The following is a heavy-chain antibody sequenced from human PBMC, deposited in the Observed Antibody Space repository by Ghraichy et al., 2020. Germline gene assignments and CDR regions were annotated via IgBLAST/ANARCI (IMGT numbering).Heavy chain of an antibody. CDR2: VNPNSGGT. D-gene: IGHD1-14*01. CDR1: GYTFTDYY. Sequence: ASVKVSCKASGYTFTDYYMHWVRQATGQGLEWMGWVNPNSGGTNYAPKFQGWVTMTSDTSIGAAYMDLNSLRSDDTAVYFCARDPGNLYQLHRFDYWGQGTLITVSS. CDR3: ARDPGNLYQLHRFDY. J-gene: IGHJ4*02. V-gene: IGHV1-2*04.